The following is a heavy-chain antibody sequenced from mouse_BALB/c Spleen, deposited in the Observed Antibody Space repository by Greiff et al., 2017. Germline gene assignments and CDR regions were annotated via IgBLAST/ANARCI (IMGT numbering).Heavy chain of an antibody. D-gene: IGHD1-1*01. Sequence: QVQLQQSGPELVKPGASVKMSCKASGYTFTDYVISWVKQRTGQGLEWIGEIYPGSGSTYYNEKFKGKATLTADKSSNTAYMQLSSLTSEDSAVYFCARNYYGSRLAYWGQGTLVTVSA. CDR2: IYPGSGST. CDR1: GYTFTDYV. CDR3: ARNYYGSRLAY. V-gene: IGHV1-77*01. J-gene: IGHJ3*01.